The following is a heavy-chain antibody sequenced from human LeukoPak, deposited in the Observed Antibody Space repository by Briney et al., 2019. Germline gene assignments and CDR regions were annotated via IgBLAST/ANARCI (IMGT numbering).Heavy chain of an antibody. Sequence: GGSLRLSCAASGFTFSSYSMNWVRQAPGKGLEWVSYISSSSSTIYYADSVKGRFTISRDNSKNTLYLQMNSLRAEDTAVYYCAKGVTGYSYGYNYWGQGTLVTVSS. V-gene: IGHV3-48*01. CDR3: AKGVTGYSYGYNY. CDR2: ISSSSSTI. CDR1: GFTFSSYS. D-gene: IGHD5-18*01. J-gene: IGHJ4*02.